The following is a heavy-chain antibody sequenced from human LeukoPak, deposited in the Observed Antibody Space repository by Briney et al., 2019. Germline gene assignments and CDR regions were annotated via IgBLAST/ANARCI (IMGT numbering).Heavy chain of an antibody. V-gene: IGHV3-23*01. CDR1: GFTFKNYA. CDR2: ISGSGGTT. J-gene: IGHJ4*02. D-gene: IGHD1-26*01. Sequence: GRSLRLSCAASGFTFKNYAMSWVRQAPGKGLEWVSSISGSGGTTYDADSVKGRFTISRDNSKNTLYLQMNSLRAEDTAVYYCAKMNVGATTGFFDYWGQGTLVTVSS. CDR3: AKMNVGATTGFFDY.